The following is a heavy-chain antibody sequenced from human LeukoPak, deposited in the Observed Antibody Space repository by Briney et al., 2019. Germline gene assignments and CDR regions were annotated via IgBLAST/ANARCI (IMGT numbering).Heavy chain of an antibody. CDR2: ISGSGGST. V-gene: IGHV3-23*01. CDR1: GGSFSGYY. CDR3: AKDSGSDLHSSGPY. J-gene: IGHJ4*02. D-gene: IGHD6-19*01. Sequence: ETLSLTCAVYGGSFSGYYWSWVRQAPGKGLEWVSAISGSGGSTYYADSVKGRFTISRDNSKNTLYLQMNSLRAEDTAVYYCAKDSGSDLHSSGPYWGQGTLVTVSS.